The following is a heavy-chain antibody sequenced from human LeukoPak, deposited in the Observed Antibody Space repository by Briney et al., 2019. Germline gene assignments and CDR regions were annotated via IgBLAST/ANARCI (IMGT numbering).Heavy chain of an antibody. Sequence: PSETLSLTCTVSGGSIRSYYWSWIRQPPGKGLEWIGYIYYSGSTNYNPSLKSRVTISVDTSKNQFSLKLSSVTAADTAVYYCARRVVPAAFDPWGQGTLVTVSS. D-gene: IGHD2-2*01. J-gene: IGHJ5*02. V-gene: IGHV4-59*08. CDR1: GGSIRSYY. CDR3: ARRVVPAAFDP. CDR2: IYYSGST.